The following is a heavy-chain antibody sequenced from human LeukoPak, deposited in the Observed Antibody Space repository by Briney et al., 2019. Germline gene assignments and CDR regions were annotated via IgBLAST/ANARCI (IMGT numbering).Heavy chain of an antibody. J-gene: IGHJ5*02. CDR2: IHYSEST. V-gene: IGHV4-59*01. Sequence: SETLSLTCTVSGGPIRSYYWSWMRQPPGKGLEWIGNIHYSESTNFNPSLKSRVAIAVDTSKNQFSLSMRSVTAADTAVYYCASSVGYCSSTSCYPGWFDPWGQGTLVTVSS. CDR1: GGPIRSYY. CDR3: ASSVGYCSSTSCYPGWFDP. D-gene: IGHD2-2*01.